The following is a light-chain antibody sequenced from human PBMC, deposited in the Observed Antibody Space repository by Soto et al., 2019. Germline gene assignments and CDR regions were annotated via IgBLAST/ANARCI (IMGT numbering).Light chain of an antibody. CDR1: LNIGDS. CDR2: GAS. V-gene: IGKV1-39*01. CDR3: LQTYNLPRT. Sequence: ERVTLTCRASLNIGDSLSWFQQKAGKPPTQLIYGASALQSGVPVRFSGSASGTDFTLTIRNMQREDFATYYCLQTYNLPRTFGPGTKVDIK. J-gene: IGKJ1*01.